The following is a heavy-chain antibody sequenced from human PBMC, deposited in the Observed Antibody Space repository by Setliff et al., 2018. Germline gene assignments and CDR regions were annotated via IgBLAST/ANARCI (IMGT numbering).Heavy chain of an antibody. CDR1: GGTFSSSG. D-gene: IGHD3-3*01. V-gene: IGHV1-69*11. CDR3: ARWNGSGYFYY. Sequence: SVKVSCKSSGGTFSSSGITWVRQAPGQGLQWLGRFIPILETTNYAQNFQGRVSITADESTRTAYMELSSLTFEDTAVYYCARWNGSGYFYYWGQGTWVTVSS. J-gene: IGHJ4*02. CDR2: FIPILETT.